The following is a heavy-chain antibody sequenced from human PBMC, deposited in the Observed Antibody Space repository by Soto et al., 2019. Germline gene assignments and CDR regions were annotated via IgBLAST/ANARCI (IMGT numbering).Heavy chain of an antibody. Sequence: EVQLLESGGGLAQPGGSLRLSCAASGFTFSSYPMSWVRQAPGQGLEWVSGIVASGGITYYADSVKGRFTISRDNSKNTLYLQMNRLRDEDTAVYYCAKNSAATIRVGYDYWGQGALVTVSS. D-gene: IGHD5-12*01. CDR2: IVASGGIT. CDR3: AKNSAATIRVGYDY. CDR1: GFTFSSYP. J-gene: IGHJ4*02. V-gene: IGHV3-23*01.